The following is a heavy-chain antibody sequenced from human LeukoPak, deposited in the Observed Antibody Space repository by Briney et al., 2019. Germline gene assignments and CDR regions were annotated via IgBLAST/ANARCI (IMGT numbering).Heavy chain of an antibody. CDR3: AKAGYSSSWYYFDY. D-gene: IGHD6-13*01. Sequence: GGPLRLSCAAPGFTLISFWMAWVRQAQGRGLGWGEFIRYDGSNKYYADSVKGRFTISRDNSKNTLYLQMNSLRAEDTAVYYCAKAGYSSSWYYFDYWGQGTLVTVSS. J-gene: IGHJ4*02. CDR2: IRYDGSNK. CDR1: GFTLISFW. V-gene: IGHV3-30*02.